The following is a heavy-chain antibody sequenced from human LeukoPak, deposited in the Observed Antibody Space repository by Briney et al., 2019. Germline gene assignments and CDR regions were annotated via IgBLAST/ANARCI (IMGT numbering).Heavy chain of an antibody. J-gene: IGHJ6*02. V-gene: IGHV3-48*03. CDR3: ASGDYYYGMDV. CDR1: GFTFSSYE. Sequence: GGSLRLSCAASGFTFSSYEMNWVRQAPGKGLEWVSYISSSSSTIYYADSVKGRFTISRDNAKNSLYLQMNSLRAEDTAVYYCASGDYYYGMDVWGQGTTVTVSS. CDR2: ISSSSSTI. D-gene: IGHD3-10*01.